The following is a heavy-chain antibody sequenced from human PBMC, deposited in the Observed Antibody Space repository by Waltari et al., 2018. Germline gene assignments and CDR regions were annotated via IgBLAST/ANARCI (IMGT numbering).Heavy chain of an antibody. D-gene: IGHD1-26*01. CDR3: AREGYSGSFKRYYMDV. J-gene: IGHJ6*03. Sequence: EVQLVESGGGLVQPGGSLRLSCAASGFTFSSYWMSWVRQAPGKGLEWVANIKQDGSEKYYVDSVKGRFTISRDNAKNSLYLQMNSLRAEDTGVYYCAREGYSGSFKRYYMDVWGKGTTVTISS. V-gene: IGHV3-7*01. CDR1: GFTFSSYW. CDR2: IKQDGSEK.